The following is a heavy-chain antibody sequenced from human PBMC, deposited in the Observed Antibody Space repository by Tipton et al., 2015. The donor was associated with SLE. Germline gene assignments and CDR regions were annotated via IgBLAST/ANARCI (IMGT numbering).Heavy chain of an antibody. V-gene: IGHV4-31*03. CDR1: GGSISSGGYY. CDR3: ARVGRFGEFPLVYFDL. Sequence: TLSLTCTVSGGSISSGGYYWSWIRQHPGKGLEWIGYIYYSGSTYYNPSLKSRVTISVDTSKNQFSLKLSSVTAADTAVYYCARVGRFGEFPLVYFDLWGRGTLVTVSS. J-gene: IGHJ2*01. CDR2: IYYSGST. D-gene: IGHD3-10*01.